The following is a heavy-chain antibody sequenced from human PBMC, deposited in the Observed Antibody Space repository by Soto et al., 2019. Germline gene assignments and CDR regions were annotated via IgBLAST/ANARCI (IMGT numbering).Heavy chain of an antibody. J-gene: IGHJ4*02. CDR3: GRDLDGWGPFDY. CDR1: GYTFTSYG. V-gene: IGHV1-18*01. D-gene: IGHD3-10*01. CDR2: ISAYNGNT. Sequence: ASVKVSCKASGYTFTSYGISWVRQAPGQGLEWMGWISAYNGNTNYSQKLQGRVTRTTNTPTRTANMELGGLRSDDTAVYSGGRDLDGWGPFDYGGQEPLVPVPS.